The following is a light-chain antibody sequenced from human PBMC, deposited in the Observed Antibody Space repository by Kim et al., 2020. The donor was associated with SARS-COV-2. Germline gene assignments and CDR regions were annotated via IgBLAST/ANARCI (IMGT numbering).Light chain of an antibody. CDR2: DAS. V-gene: IGKV1D-12*01. Sequence: SGAVGDRVTITCRASQDIKKWLAWYQQKPGTAPKLLIYDASTLQSGVPSRFSGSGSGTDFTLSISSLQPEDFATYDCQQSNTFPYTFGQGTKLEI. J-gene: IGKJ2*01. CDR3: QQSNTFPYT. CDR1: QDIKKW.